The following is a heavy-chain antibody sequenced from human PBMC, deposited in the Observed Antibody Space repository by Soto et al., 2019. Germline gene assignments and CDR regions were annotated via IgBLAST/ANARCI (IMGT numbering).Heavy chain of an antibody. V-gene: IGHV3-23*01. CDR3: VKRAEYRSSSNFYYMDV. Sequence: EVQLLESGGGLVQPGGSLRLSCAASGFTFSTYAMSWVRQAPGKGLEWVSAISGSGGNTYYADSVKGRFTISRDTSKNTLYLQMNSLSAEDTAVYYCVKRAEYRSSSNFYYMDVWGKGTTVTVSS. D-gene: IGHD6-6*01. CDR1: GFTFSTYA. CDR2: ISGSGGNT. J-gene: IGHJ6*03.